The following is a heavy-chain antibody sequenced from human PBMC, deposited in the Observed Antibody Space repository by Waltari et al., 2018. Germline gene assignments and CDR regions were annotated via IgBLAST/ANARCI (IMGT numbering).Heavy chain of an antibody. Sequence: EVQLVESGGGLVKPGGSLRLSCVVSGLNFRSYSMNWVRQAPGKGLEWVSYISDGSDYSYYADSVKGRFTISRDNAKNSLYLQMNRLRTDDTAVYYCARDFYCSDGRCTDYWGQGTLVT. D-gene: IGHD2-15*01. J-gene: IGHJ4*02. CDR2: ISDGSDYS. CDR3: ARDFYCSDGRCTDY. V-gene: IGHV3-21*01. CDR1: GLNFRSYS.